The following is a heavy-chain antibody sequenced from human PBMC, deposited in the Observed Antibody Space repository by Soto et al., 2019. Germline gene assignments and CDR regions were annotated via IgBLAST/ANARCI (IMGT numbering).Heavy chain of an antibody. D-gene: IGHD2-15*01. Sequence: EVQLVESGGGLVQPGGSLRLSCTASGFTFSDSWMTWVRQAPGKGLEWVARIKPDESEKKYADSVKGRFSISRDNAKNSMYLQMDSLRGEDTAVYYCAREGWPLLQTGMDVWGQGTTVTVSS. J-gene: IGHJ6*02. V-gene: IGHV3-7*01. CDR1: GFTFSDSW. CDR3: AREGWPLLQTGMDV. CDR2: IKPDESEK.